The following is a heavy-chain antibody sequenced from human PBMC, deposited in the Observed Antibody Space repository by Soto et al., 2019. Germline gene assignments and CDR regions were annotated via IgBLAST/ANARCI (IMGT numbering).Heavy chain of an antibody. CDR3: ATLKRGPYYFDY. CDR1: GYRFTSYW. V-gene: IGHV5-51*01. J-gene: IGHJ4*02. CDR2: IHPGDSDT. Sequence: GESLKISCEGSGYRFTSYWIGWVRQMPGKGLEWMGIIHPGDSDTRHSPSFQGQVTISVDKSISTAYLQWSSLKASDTAMYYCATLKRGPYYFDYWGQGTRVTVSS. D-gene: IGHD3-16*01.